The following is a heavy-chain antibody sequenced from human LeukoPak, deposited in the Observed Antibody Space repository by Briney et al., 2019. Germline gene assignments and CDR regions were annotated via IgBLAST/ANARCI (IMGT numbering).Heavy chain of an antibody. CDR1: GGSFSGYY. D-gene: IGHD3-22*01. J-gene: IGHJ4*02. Sequence: SETLSLTCAVYGGSFSGYYWSWIRQPPGKGLEWIGEINHGGSTNYNPSLKSRVTMSVDTSKNQFSLKLSSVTAADTAVYYCARATVDSSGYYYVFHFDYWGQGTLVTVSS. V-gene: IGHV4-34*01. CDR2: INHGGST. CDR3: ARATVDSSGYYYVFHFDY.